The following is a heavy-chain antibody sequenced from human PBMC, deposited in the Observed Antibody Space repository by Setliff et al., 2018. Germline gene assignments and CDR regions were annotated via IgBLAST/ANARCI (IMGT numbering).Heavy chain of an antibody. J-gene: IGHJ4*02. D-gene: IGHD3-22*01. V-gene: IGHV4-39*01. CDR1: GASISSGTYY. CDR3: ARGSFPYDNSGFDY. CDR2: IHYRGTT. Sequence: SETLSLTCTVSGASISSGTYYWAWIRQPPGKGLEWIGRIHYRGTTYSNASLASRLTISVDTAKNQFSLKLTSVTAADTAVYYCARGSFPYDNSGFDYWGQGTLVTVSS.